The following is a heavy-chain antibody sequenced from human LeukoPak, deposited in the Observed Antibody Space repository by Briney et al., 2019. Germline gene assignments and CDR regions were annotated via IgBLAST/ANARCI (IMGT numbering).Heavy chain of an antibody. CDR3: ARDWLSGSFDAFDI. J-gene: IGHJ3*02. CDR1: GYTFTAYY. D-gene: IGHD6-19*01. V-gene: IGHV1-2*02. Sequence: GASVKVSCKASGYTFTAYYMHWVRQAPGHGPEWLGWINPNSGGTTYPQRFQGRVTLTTDTSISTAYLELSSLTSDDTAVYYCARDWLSGSFDAFDIWGQGTMVTVSS. CDR2: INPNSGGT.